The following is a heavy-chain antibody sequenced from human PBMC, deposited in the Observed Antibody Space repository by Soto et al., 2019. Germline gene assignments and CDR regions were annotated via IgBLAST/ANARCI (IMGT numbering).Heavy chain of an antibody. CDR3: ARQGSGSEYPQYFYYGMDV. Sequence: VELVQSGAEAEKPGAAVRISCKTSGYTFTAYYIHWVRQAPGQGLEWMGWINPNSGVANYAQNFQGRVTMTRDTSISTVYMELTKMRSEDTTIYYCARQGSGSEYPQYFYYGMDVWGQGTTAAASS. CDR1: GYTFTAYY. V-gene: IGHV1-2*02. J-gene: IGHJ6*02. D-gene: IGHD5-12*01. CDR2: INPNSGVA.